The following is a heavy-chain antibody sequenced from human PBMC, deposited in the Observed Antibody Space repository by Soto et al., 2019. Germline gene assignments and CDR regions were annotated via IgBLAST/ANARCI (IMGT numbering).Heavy chain of an antibody. V-gene: IGHV1-18*01. CDR1: GYTFTSYG. J-gene: IGHJ4*02. Sequence: ASVKVSCKASGYTFTSYGISWVRQAPGQGLEWMGWISAYNGNTNYAQKLQGRVTMTTDTSTSTAYMELSSLRSEDTAVYYCARASTRRDGYSFDYWGQGTLVTVSS. CDR2: ISAYNGNT. CDR3: ARASTRRDGYSFDY. D-gene: IGHD2-15*01.